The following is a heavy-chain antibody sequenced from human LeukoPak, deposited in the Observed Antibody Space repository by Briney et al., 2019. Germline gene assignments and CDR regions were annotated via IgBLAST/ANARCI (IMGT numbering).Heavy chain of an antibody. Sequence: GESLKFSCKGSGYRFTSYWIGWARQMPGKGREWMGIIYPGDSDTRYGPSLQGQVTISADKSISTAYLQWRSLQASDTAMYYCARQLCSGGSCYYYFDYWGQGTLVTVSS. J-gene: IGHJ4*02. V-gene: IGHV5-51*01. CDR2: IYPGDSDT. CDR1: GYRFTSYW. D-gene: IGHD2-15*01. CDR3: ARQLCSGGSCYYYFDY.